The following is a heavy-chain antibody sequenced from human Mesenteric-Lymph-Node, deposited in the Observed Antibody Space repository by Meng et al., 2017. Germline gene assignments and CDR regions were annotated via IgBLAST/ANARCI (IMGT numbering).Heavy chain of an antibody. D-gene: IGHD6-19*01. CDR1: GGSISSYY. CDR3: ARAGQWLLNLGY. CDR2: IYYSGST. J-gene: IGHJ4*02. V-gene: IGHV4-59*08. Sequence: SETLSLTCTVSGGSISSYYWSWIRQPPGKGLEWIGYIYYSGSTNYNPSLKSRVTISVDTSKNQFSLKLSSVTAADTAVYYCARAGQWLLNLGYWGQGTLVTVSS.